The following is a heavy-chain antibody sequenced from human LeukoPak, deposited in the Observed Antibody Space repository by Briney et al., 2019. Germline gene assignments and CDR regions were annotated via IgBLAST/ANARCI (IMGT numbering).Heavy chain of an antibody. V-gene: IGHV1-2*02. D-gene: IGHD3-22*01. CDR2: INPNSGGT. CDR3: ARVYYYDSSGYLGNDAFDI. CDR1: GYTFTGYY. Sequence: GASVKVSCKASGYTFTGYYMHWVRQAPGQGLEWMGWINPNSGGTNYAQKFQGRVTMTRDTSISTAYMELSRLRSDDTAVYYCARVYYYDSSGYLGNDAFDIWGQGTMVTVSS. J-gene: IGHJ3*02.